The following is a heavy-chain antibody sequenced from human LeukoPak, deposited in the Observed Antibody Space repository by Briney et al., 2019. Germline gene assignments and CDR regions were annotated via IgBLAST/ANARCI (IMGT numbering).Heavy chain of an antibody. CDR1: GGSISSYY. CDR2: IYYSGST. V-gene: IGHV4-59*01. J-gene: IGHJ6*02. D-gene: IGHD3-10*01. Sequence: SETLSLTCTVSGGSISSYYWSWIRQPPGKGLEWNGYIYYSGSTNYNPSLKSRVTISVDTSKNQFSLKLSSVTAADTAVYYCARSYYGSGSYYGNYYYGMDVWGQGTTVTVSS. CDR3: ARSYYGSGSYYGNYYYGMDV.